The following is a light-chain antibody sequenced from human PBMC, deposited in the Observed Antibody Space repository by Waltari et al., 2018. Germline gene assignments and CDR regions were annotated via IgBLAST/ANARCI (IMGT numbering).Light chain of an antibody. CDR1: QSLLHSNGYNY. V-gene: IGKV2-28*01. CDR3: MQALQIPDT. CDR2: LGS. J-gene: IGKJ2*01. Sequence: LPVTPGEPASISCRSSQSLLHSNGYNYLDWYLQKPGQSPRLLIYLGSNRASGVPDRFSGSGSGTDFTLQISRVEAEDVGVYYCMQALQIPDTFGQGTKLEIK.